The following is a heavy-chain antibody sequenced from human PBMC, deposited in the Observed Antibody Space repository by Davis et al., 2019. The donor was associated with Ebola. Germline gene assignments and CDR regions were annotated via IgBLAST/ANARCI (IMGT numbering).Heavy chain of an antibody. Sequence: GESLKISCSASGFTFSSYAMHWVRQAPGKGLEYVSAISSNGGSTYYADSVKGRFTISRDNSKNTLYLQMSSLRAEDTAVYYCARKGSEFNDAFDMWGQGTMVTVPS. V-gene: IGHV3-64D*06. CDR1: GFTFSSYA. D-gene: IGHD3-10*01. CDR3: ARKGSEFNDAFDM. J-gene: IGHJ3*02. CDR2: ISSNGGST.